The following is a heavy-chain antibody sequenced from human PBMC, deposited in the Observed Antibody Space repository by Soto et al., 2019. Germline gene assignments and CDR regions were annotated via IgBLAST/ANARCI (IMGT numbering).Heavy chain of an antibody. Sequence: QVQLVESGGGVVQPGRSLRLSCAASGFTFSSYGMHWVRQAPGKGLEWVAVISYDGSNKYYADSVKGRFTISRDNSKNTLYLQMNSLRAVEKAVYYCAKGQVTVVTPGYFPHWGQGTLVTVSS. CDR3: AKGQVTVVTPGYFPH. CDR1: GFTFSSYG. D-gene: IGHD2-21*02. CDR2: ISYDGSNK. J-gene: IGHJ1*01. V-gene: IGHV3-30*18.